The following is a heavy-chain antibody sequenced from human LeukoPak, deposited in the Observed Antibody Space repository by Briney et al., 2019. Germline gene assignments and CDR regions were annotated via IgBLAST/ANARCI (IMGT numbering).Heavy chain of an antibody. V-gene: IGHV3-48*03. Sequence: GGSLRLSCTASGFTFGSYEMNWVRQAPGKGLEWVSYISSSDNTIYYADSVKGRFTISRDNAKNSLYLQMNSLRAEDTAVYYCARKPFYGSGIGHWGQGTLVTVSS. CDR1: GFTFGSYE. CDR3: ARKPFYGSGIGH. D-gene: IGHD3-10*01. CDR2: ISSSDNTI. J-gene: IGHJ4*02.